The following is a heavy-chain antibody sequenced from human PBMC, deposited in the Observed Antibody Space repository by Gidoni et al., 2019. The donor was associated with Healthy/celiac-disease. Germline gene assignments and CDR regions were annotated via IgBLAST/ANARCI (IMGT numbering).Heavy chain of an antibody. Sequence: EVQLVESGGGLVQPGGSLSLPCSASGFPFSSYAMHWVRQAPGKGLEYVSAISSNGGSTYYADSVKGRFTISRDNSKNTLYLQMSSLRAEDTAVYYCVKDFGVGYVFDYWGQGTLVTVSS. CDR3: VKDFGVGYVFDY. CDR2: ISSNGGST. D-gene: IGHD5-12*01. V-gene: IGHV3-64D*06. CDR1: GFPFSSYA. J-gene: IGHJ4*02.